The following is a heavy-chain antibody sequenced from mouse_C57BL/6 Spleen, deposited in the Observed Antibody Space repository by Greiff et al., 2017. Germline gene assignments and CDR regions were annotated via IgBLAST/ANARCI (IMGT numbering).Heavy chain of an antibody. CDR3: ARKGLLLYYFDY. V-gene: IGHV1-66*01. J-gene: IGHJ2*01. Sequence: QVPLQQSGPELVKPGASVKISCQASGYSFTSYYIHWVKQRPGPGLEWIGWIYPGSGNTKYNEKFKGKATLTADTSSSTAYMQLSSLTSEDSAVYYCARKGLLLYYFDYWGQGTTLTVSS. CDR1: GYSFTSYY. CDR2: IYPGSGNT. D-gene: IGHD1-1*01.